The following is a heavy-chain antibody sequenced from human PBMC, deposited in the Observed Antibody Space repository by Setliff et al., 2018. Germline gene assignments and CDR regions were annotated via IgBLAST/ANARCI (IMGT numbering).Heavy chain of an antibody. D-gene: IGHD3-10*01. CDR3: ARHTPNGAVGDFDF. V-gene: IGHV4-59*08. J-gene: IGHJ4*02. Sequence: SETLSLTCTVSGDSIDRYYWSWIRQPPGRGLEWIAYIHETGKTNSNPSLKSRVTISLDTTRNQFSLKLTSVTAADTAMYYCARHTPNGAVGDFDFWGQGTQVTVSS. CDR1: GDSIDRYY. CDR2: IHETGKT.